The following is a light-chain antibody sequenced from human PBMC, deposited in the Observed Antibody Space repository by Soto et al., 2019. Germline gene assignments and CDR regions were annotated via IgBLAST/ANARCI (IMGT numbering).Light chain of an antibody. CDR2: DAS. CDR3: QQRSNWPPVT. CDR1: QSVSSY. Sequence: EIVLTQSPAFLSLSPGERATLSCRASQSVSSYLAWYQQKPGQAPRLLIYDASNRATVIPARFSGSGSGTDFTLTISSLEPEDFAVYYCQQRSNWPPVTFGGGTKVEIK. V-gene: IGKV3-11*01. J-gene: IGKJ4*01.